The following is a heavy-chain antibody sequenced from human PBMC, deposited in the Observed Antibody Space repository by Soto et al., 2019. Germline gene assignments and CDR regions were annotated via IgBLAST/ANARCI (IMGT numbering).Heavy chain of an antibody. V-gene: IGHV3-33*01. CDR2: ISHDGTTK. CDR1: GFAFSSYD. CDR3: ARESYGSVLFLDV. Sequence: QVQVVESGGDVVQPGRSLRLSCAASGFAFSSYDIFWVRQAPGKGLEWVASISHDGTTKNYADSVKGRFTISRDNSMDTVYLQMNSLGAEDTAMYYCARESYGSVLFLDVWGRGTTVAVSS. D-gene: IGHD3-10*01. J-gene: IGHJ6*02.